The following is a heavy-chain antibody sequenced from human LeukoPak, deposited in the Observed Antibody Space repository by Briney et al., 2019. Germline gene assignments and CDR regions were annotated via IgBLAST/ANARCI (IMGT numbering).Heavy chain of an antibody. CDR1: GGTFSSYA. D-gene: IGHD6-19*01. CDR2: ISAYNGNT. V-gene: IGHV1-18*01. CDR3: ARGEGRYHSSGWYWNY. J-gene: IGHJ4*02. Sequence: GSSVKVSCKASGGTFSSYAISWVRQAPGQGLEWMGWISAYNGNTNYAQKLQGRVTMTTDTSTSTAYMELRSLRSDDTAVYYCARGEGRYHSSGWYWNYWGQGTLVTVSS.